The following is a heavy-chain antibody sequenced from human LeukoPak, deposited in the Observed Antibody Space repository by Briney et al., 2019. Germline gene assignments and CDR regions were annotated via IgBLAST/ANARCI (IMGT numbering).Heavy chain of an antibody. CDR1: GYSISSGYY. CDR2: IYHSGST. CDR3: ARGRGELLGFDY. J-gene: IGHJ4*02. D-gene: IGHD1-26*01. Sequence: SETLSLTCTVSGYSISSGYYWGWIRQPPGKGLEWIGSIYHSGSTYYNPSLKSRVTISVDTSKNQFSLKLSSVTAADTAVYYCARGRGELLGFDYWGQGTLVTVSS. V-gene: IGHV4-38-2*02.